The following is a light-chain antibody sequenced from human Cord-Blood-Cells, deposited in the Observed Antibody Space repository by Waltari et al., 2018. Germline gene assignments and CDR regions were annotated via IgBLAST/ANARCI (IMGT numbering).Light chain of an antibody. V-gene: IGLV2-14*01. CDR2: EVS. CDR3: SSYTSSSTLV. J-gene: IGLJ1*01. Sequence: QSALTQPASVSGSPGQSITISCTGTSSDVGGYNYVSWYQQHPGKAPKLMIYEVSNRPAGVSNRFSGSKSGHTASLTISGLQAEDEADYYCSSYTSSSTLVFGTGTKVTVL. CDR1: SSDVGGYNY.